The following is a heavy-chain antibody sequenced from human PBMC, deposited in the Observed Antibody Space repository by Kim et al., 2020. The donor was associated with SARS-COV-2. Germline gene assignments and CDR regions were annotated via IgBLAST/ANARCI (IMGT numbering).Heavy chain of an antibody. V-gene: IGHV3-74*01. Sequence: GGSLRLSCAASGFTFSSYCMHWVRQAPGKGLVWVSRINSKGSSTSYADSVKGRFTISRDNAKNTLYLQMNSLRAEDTAVYYCARESGIRFLECSPPFYWYFDLWGRGTPVTVSS. J-gene: IGHJ2*01. CDR3: ARESGIRFLECSPPFYWYFDL. CDR1: GFTFSSYC. CDR2: INSKGSST. D-gene: IGHD3-3*01.